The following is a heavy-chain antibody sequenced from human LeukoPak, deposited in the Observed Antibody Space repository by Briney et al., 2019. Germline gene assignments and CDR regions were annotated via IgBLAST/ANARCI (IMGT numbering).Heavy chain of an antibody. CDR3: AREVEWELPDY. CDR2: ITADGTNK. D-gene: IGHD1-26*01. CDR1: GFTFSSYE. J-gene: IGHJ4*02. V-gene: IGHV3-48*03. Sequence: GGSLRLSCAASGFTFSSYEMNWVRQAPGKGLEWVSYITADGTNKYDADSVKGRFTISRDNAKNSLYLQMNSLRVDDTAIYYCAREVEWELPDYWGQGTLVTVSS.